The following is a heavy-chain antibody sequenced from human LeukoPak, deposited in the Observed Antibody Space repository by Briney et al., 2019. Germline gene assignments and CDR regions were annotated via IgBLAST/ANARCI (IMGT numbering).Heavy chain of an antibody. Sequence: ASVKVSCKASGYTFTGYYMHWVRQAPEQGLEWMGRINPNSGGTNYAQKFQGRVTITRDTSASTAYMELSSLRSEDTAVYYCARGSTRPWFDPWGQGTLVTVSS. CDR2: INPNSGGT. CDR1: GYTFTGYY. CDR3: ARGSTRPWFDP. V-gene: IGHV1-2*06. D-gene: IGHD5/OR15-5a*01. J-gene: IGHJ5*02.